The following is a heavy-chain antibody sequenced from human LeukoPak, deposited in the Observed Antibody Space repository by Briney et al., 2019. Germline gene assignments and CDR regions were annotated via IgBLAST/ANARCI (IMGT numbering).Heavy chain of an antibody. CDR3: ARLGGYQLLYRFGYWYFDL. D-gene: IGHD2-2*02. J-gene: IGHJ2*01. Sequence: ASVKVSCKASGYTFTSYGISWVRQATGQGLEWMGWMNPNSGNTGYAQKFQGRVTMTRNTSISTAYMELSSLRSEDTAVYYCARLGGYQLLYRFGYWYFDLWGRGTLVTVSS. CDR1: GYTFTSYG. CDR2: MNPNSGNT. V-gene: IGHV1-8*02.